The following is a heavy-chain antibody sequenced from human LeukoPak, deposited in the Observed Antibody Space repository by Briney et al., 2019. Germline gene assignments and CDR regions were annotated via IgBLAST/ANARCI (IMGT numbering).Heavy chain of an antibody. J-gene: IGHJ4*02. V-gene: IGHV1-2*02. CDR2: INPNSGGT. CDR1: GYTFTGYY. D-gene: IGHD3-22*01. CDR3: ARDLYDSSGEDY. Sequence: GASVKVPCKASGYTFTGYYMHWVRQAPGQGLEWMGWINPNSGGTNYAQKFQGRVTMTRDTSISTAYMELSRLRSDDTAVYYCARDLYDSSGEDYWGQGTLVTVSS.